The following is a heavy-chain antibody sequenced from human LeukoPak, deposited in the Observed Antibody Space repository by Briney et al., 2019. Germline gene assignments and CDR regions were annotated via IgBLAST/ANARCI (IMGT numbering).Heavy chain of an antibody. Sequence: GALRLSCAASGFTFSSYTMSWVRQAPGKGLEWVSSITSSSSYIYYADSVKGRFTISRDNAKNSLYLQMNGLRAEDTALYYCARDKDQYSGYDSGLFDYWGQGTLVTVSS. CDR3: ARDKDQYSGYDSGLFDY. D-gene: IGHD5-12*01. J-gene: IGHJ4*02. CDR1: GFTFSSYT. V-gene: IGHV3-21*01. CDR2: ITSSSSYI.